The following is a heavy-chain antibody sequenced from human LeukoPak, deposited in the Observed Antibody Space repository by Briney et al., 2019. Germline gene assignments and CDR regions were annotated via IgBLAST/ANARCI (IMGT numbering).Heavy chain of an antibody. J-gene: IGHJ4*02. CDR1: GFTFSSHA. D-gene: IGHD3-3*01. V-gene: IGHV3-23*01. Sequence: GGSLRLSCAASGFTFSSHAMSWVRQAPGKGLEWVSAISGSGGSTYYADSVQGRFTISRDNSKRTLFLQMNSLRAEDTAFYYCAKAELGVDTFFDYWGQGTLVTVSS. CDR2: ISGSGGST. CDR3: AKAELGVDTFFDY.